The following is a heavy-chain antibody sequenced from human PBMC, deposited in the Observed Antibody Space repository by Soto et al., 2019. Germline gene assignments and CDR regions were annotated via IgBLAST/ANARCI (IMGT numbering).Heavy chain of an antibody. V-gene: IGHV1-69*13. CDR2: IIPIFGTA. CDR3: ARSPLLWFGDQRNYYYYGVDV. CDR1: GGTFSSYA. D-gene: IGHD3-10*01. J-gene: IGHJ6*02. Sequence: GASVKVSCKASGGTFSSYAISWVRQAPGQGLEWMGGIIPIFGTANYAQKFQGRVTITADESTSTAYMELSSLRSEDTAVYYCARSPLLWFGDQRNYYYYGVDVWGQGTTVTVSS.